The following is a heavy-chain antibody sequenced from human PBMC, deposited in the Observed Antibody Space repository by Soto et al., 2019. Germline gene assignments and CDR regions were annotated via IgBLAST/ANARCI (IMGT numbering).Heavy chain of an antibody. Sequence: KASETLSLTCTVSCGSISSGGYYWSWIRQHPGKGLEWIGYIYYSGSTYYNPSLKSRVTISVDTSKNQFSLKLSSVTAADTAVYYCARTPGYCSSTSCRWFDPWGQGTLVTVSS. CDR3: ARTPGYCSSTSCRWFDP. J-gene: IGHJ5*02. D-gene: IGHD2-2*01. CDR2: IYYSGST. CDR1: CGSISSGGYY. V-gene: IGHV4-31*03.